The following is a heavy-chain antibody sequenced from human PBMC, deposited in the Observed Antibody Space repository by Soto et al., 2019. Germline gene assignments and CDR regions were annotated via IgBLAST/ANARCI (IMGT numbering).Heavy chain of an antibody. Sequence: PGGSLRLSCAASGFTFSSYAMSWVRQAPGRGLEWVAAINSNGETTFYADSVKGRFSISRDNSDNTLYLQMNSLRADDTAVYYCAKXGRVILAVIYYYSGMDVWGQGTTVTVSS. D-gene: IGHD3-3*02. CDR2: INSNGETT. CDR1: GFTFSSYA. CDR3: AKXGRVILAVIYYYSGMDV. J-gene: IGHJ6*02. V-gene: IGHV3-23*01.